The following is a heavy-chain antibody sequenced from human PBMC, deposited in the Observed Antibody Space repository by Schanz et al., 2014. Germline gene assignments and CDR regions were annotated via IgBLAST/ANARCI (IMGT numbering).Heavy chain of an antibody. V-gene: IGHV3-33*08. CDR1: GFTVSSNY. CDR2: ISYDGSSK. CDR3: ARGIITMVRGGDVGAFDI. Sequence: VQLVESGGGLVQPGGSLRLSCAASGFTVSSNYMSWVRQAPGKGLEWVALISYDGSSKNHADSVQGRFTISRDNSKNALYLQMDSLRAEDTAVYYCARGIITMVRGGDVGAFDIWGQGTMVTVSS. J-gene: IGHJ3*02. D-gene: IGHD3-10*01.